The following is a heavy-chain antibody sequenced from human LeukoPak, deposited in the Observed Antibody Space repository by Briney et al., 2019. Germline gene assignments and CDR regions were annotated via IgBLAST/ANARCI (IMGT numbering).Heavy chain of an antibody. D-gene: IGHD6-13*01. V-gene: IGHV1-8*01. CDR3: ASCPYVYSSPAFDY. CDR2: MNPNSGNT. Sequence: EVSVKVSCKASGYTFTSYDINWVRQATGQGLELMGWMNPNSGNTGYAQKFQGRVTMTRNTSISTAYMELSSLRSEDTAVYYCASCPYVYSSPAFDYWGQGTLVTVSS. J-gene: IGHJ4*02. CDR1: GYTFTSYD.